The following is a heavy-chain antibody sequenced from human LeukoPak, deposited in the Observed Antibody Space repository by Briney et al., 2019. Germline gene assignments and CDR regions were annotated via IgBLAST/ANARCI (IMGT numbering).Heavy chain of an antibody. J-gene: IGHJ3*02. CDR3: ARGPAPHYVWGSTTDAFDI. Sequence: PGGSLRLSCVASGFIVSADCMSWVRQAPGKGLEWVSIIYSGGDVYYADSVKGRFTTSRDNSRNTVYLQMNSLRAEDTAVYYCARGPAPHYVWGSTTDAFDIWGQGTMVTVSS. D-gene: IGHD3-16*01. CDR2: IYSGGDV. V-gene: IGHV3-53*01. CDR1: GFIVSADC.